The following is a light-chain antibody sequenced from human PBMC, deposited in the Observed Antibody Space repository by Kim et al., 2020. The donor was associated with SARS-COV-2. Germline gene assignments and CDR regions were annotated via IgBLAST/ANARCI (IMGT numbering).Light chain of an antibody. CDR3: ALWDDALNGRV. Sequence: GQSVPSSCSGSKSNVGSDYVSWYQQLPGTAPKLVIYSNDQRPSGVPDRFSGFKSGASASLAISGLRSEDEAHYYCALWDDALNGRVFGGGTKVTVL. CDR2: SND. V-gene: IGLV1-47*02. J-gene: IGLJ3*02. CDR1: KSNVGSDY.